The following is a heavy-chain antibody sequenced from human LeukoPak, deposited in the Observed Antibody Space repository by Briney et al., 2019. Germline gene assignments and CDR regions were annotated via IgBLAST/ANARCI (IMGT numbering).Heavy chain of an antibody. Sequence: SSETLSLTCTASGGSISSSSYYWDWIRQPPGKGLEWIVNIDYSGSTYYNPSLKSRVTISVDTSKNQFSLKLSSVTAADTAVYYCARGSRGGSSWYYFDYWGQGTLVTVSS. CDR3: ARGSRGGSSWYYFDY. J-gene: IGHJ4*02. D-gene: IGHD6-13*01. CDR2: IDYSGST. CDR1: GGSISSSSYY. V-gene: IGHV4-39*07.